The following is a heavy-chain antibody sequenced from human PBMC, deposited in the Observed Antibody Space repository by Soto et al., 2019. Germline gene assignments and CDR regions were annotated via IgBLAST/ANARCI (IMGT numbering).Heavy chain of an antibody. CDR3: ARDGSVVVPAAYYYYYYMDV. Sequence: GGSLRLSCAASGFTFSSYGMHWVRQAPGKGLEWVAVIWYDGSNKYYADSVKGRFTISRDNSKNTLYLQMNSLRAEDTAVYYCARDGSVVVPAAYYYYYYMDVWGKGTTVTVSS. J-gene: IGHJ6*03. D-gene: IGHD2-2*01. CDR1: GFTFSSYG. V-gene: IGHV3-33*01. CDR2: IWYDGSNK.